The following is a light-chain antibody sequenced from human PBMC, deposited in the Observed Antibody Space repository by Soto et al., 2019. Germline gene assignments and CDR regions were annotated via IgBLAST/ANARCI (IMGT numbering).Light chain of an antibody. V-gene: IGKV1-5*01. Sequence: DIQMTQSPSTLSASVGDRVTITCRASQSISSWLAWYQQKPGKAPKLLIYHAFSLESGVPSRFSGSGSGTEFTLTISSLQPDDFATYYCQQYNSYLLTFGGGTKVEIK. CDR1: QSISSW. CDR2: HAF. J-gene: IGKJ4*01. CDR3: QQYNSYLLT.